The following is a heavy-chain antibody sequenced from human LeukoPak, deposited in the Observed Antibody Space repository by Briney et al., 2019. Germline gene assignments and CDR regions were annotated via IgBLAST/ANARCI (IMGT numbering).Heavy chain of an antibody. CDR3: ARAELRYFDWLPTTHAFDI. Sequence: GESLKISCKGSGYSFTSYWIGWVRQMPGKGLEWMGIIYPGDSDTRYSPSFQGQVTISADKSISTAYLQWSSLKASDTAMYYCARAELRYFDWLPTTHAFDIWGQGTTVTVSS. CDR1: GYSFTSYW. D-gene: IGHD3-9*01. J-gene: IGHJ3*02. V-gene: IGHV5-51*01. CDR2: IYPGDSDT.